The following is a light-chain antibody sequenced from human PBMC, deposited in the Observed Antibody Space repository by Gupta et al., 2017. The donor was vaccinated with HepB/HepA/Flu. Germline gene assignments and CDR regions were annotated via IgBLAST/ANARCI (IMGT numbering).Light chain of an antibody. CDR2: AAS. V-gene: IGKV1-27*01. J-gene: IGKJ1*01. CDR1: QGISNY. Sequence: DIQMTQSPSSLSASVGDRVTITCRASQGISNYLAWYQQKPGKVPKLLIYAASTLQSGLPSRFSGSGSWTYFTLTISMLHPEDVATYCFQKDNRAPQTFGQGTKVEIK. CDR3: QKDNRAPQT.